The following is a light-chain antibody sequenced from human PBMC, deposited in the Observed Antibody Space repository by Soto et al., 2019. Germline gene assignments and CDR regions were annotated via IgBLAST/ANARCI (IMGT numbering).Light chain of an antibody. CDR1: QSVTNNY. V-gene: IGKV3-20*01. J-gene: IGKJ1*01. CDR2: GAS. Sequence: EIVLTQSPGTLSLSPGERATLSCRASQSVTNNYLAWYQQKPGQAPRLLIYGASSRATGIPDSFSGSGSGTDFTLTISRLEPEDFAVYYCQQYAASPRTFGQGTKVDIK. CDR3: QQYAASPRT.